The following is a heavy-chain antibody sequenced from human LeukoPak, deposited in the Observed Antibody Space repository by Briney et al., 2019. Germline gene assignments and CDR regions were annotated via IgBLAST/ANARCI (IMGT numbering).Heavy chain of an antibody. D-gene: IGHD2-21*01. CDR2: IKQDGSEK. J-gene: IGHJ4*02. V-gene: IGHV3-7*03. Sequence: PGGTLRLSCAASGYTFNSYWKTWVRQAPGKGLEGVANIKQDGSEKYYVDSVTGRFTISRDNSKNSLYLQMNSLTAEDTAVYYCAIALFGYYFDYWGQGTLVTVSS. CDR3: AIALFGYYFDY. CDR1: GYTFNSYW.